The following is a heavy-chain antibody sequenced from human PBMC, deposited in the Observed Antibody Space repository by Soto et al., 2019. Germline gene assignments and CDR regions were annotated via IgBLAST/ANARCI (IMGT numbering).Heavy chain of an antibody. CDR1: GFTFSSYW. CDR2: IKQDGSEK. D-gene: IGHD3-10*01. Sequence: EVQLVESGGGLVQPGGSLRLSCAASGFTFSSYWMSWVRQAPGKGLEWVANIKQDGSEKYYVDSVKGRFTISRDNAKNSLYLQMNSLGAEDTAVYYCARDGGVYYGSGSYRYYYMDVWGKGTTVTVSS. J-gene: IGHJ6*03. V-gene: IGHV3-7*01. CDR3: ARDGGVYYGSGSYRYYYMDV.